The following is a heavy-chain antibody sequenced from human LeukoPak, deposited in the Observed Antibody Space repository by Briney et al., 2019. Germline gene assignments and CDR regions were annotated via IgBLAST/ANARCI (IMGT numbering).Heavy chain of an antibody. CDR1: GFTFSDYY. D-gene: IGHD6-19*01. V-gene: IGHV3-23*01. J-gene: IGHJ4*02. CDR2: ISGSGGST. CDR3: AKGLEKYSSGWYVGY. Sequence: GGSLRLSCAASGFTFSDYYMSWIRQAPGKGLEWVSAISGSGGSTYYADSVKGRFTISRDNSKNTLYLQMNSLRAEDTAVYYCAKGLEKYSSGWYVGYWGQGTLVTVSS.